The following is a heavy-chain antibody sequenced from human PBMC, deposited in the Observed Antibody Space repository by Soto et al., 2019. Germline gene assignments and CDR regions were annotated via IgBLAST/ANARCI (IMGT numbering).Heavy chain of an antibody. V-gene: IGHV3-23*01. CDR2: IGSHAGGT. D-gene: IGHD6-13*01. CDR3: AGLDYSSSRY. J-gene: IGHJ4*02. CDR1: GFTFSSYA. Sequence: GGSLRLSCAASGFTFSSYAMTWVRQSPGKGLEWVSSIGSHAGGTYYADSVKGRFAISRDNSKNMLYLQMNSLRVEDTAVYYCAGLDYSSSRYWGRGTLVTVSS.